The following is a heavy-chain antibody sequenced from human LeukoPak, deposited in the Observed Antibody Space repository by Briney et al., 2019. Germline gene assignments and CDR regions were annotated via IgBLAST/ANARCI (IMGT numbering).Heavy chain of an antibody. CDR1: GFTFSSYA. CDR3: AKYYDSSGYYYRRYFGY. D-gene: IGHD3-22*01. CDR2: ISGGGGST. J-gene: IGHJ4*02. V-gene: IGHV3-23*01. Sequence: GGSLRLSCAASGFTFSSYAMSWVRQAPGKGLEWVSPISGGGGSTYYADSVKGRLTISRDNSKNTLYLQMNSLRAEDTAVYYCAKYYDSSGYYYRRYFGYWGQGTLVTVSS.